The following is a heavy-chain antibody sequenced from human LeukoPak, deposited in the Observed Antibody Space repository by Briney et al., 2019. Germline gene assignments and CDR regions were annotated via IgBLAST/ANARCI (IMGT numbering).Heavy chain of an antibody. CDR2: IIPIFGTA. J-gene: IGHJ4*02. CDR3: ARGITFGGVPLLDY. Sequence: SVKVSCKASGGTFSSYAISWVRQAPGQGLEWMGGIIPIFGTANYAQKFQGRVTITADESTSTAYMELSSLRSEDTAVYYCARGITFGGVPLLDYWGQGTLVTVSS. D-gene: IGHD3-16*01. V-gene: IGHV1-69*13. CDR1: GGTFSSYA.